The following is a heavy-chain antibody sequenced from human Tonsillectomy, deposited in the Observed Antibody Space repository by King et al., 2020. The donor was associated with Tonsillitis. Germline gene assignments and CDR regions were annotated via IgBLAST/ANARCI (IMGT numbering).Heavy chain of an antibody. J-gene: IGHJ5*02. CDR1: GGSISSYY. CDR3: SRDFGSGTYYNRPLYH. V-gene: IGHV4-59*01. Sequence: VQLQESGPGLVKPSETLSLTCTVSGGSISSYYWSWIRQPPGKGLEWIGYIYYGGRTNYNPSLQIRVSISADTSKNHFSLGLSSVTAADTAVYYCSRDFGSGTYYNRPLYHWGPGALVTVSS. D-gene: IGHD3-10*01. CDR2: IYYGGRT.